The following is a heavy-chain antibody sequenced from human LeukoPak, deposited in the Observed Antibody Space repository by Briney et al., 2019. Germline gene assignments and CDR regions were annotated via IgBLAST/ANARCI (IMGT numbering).Heavy chain of an antibody. Sequence: ASVKVSCKASGYTFTSYGISWVRQAPGQGLEWMGRISAYNGNTNYAQKLQGRVTMTTDTSTSTAYMELRSLRSDDTAVYYCTRENNWNSEGPVSPIDYWGQGTPVTVPS. D-gene: IGHD1-7*01. CDR1: GYTFTSYG. J-gene: IGHJ4*02. CDR3: TRENNWNSEGPVSPIDY. V-gene: IGHV1-18*01. CDR2: ISAYNGNT.